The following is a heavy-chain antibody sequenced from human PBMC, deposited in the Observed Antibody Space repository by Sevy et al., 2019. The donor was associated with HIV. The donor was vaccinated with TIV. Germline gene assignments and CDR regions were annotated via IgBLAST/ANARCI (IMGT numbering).Heavy chain of an antibody. J-gene: IGHJ3*02. D-gene: IGHD3-22*01. V-gene: IGHV5-51*01. CDR2: IYPGDSGT. Sequence: GESLKISCKGSGYSFTSYWIGWVRQMPGKGLEWMGIIYPGDSGTRYSPSFQGQVTISADKSISTAYLQWSSLKASDTAMYYCASPGRYYYDSSGQDAFDIWGQGTMVTVSS. CDR3: ASPGRYYYDSSGQDAFDI. CDR1: GYSFTSYW.